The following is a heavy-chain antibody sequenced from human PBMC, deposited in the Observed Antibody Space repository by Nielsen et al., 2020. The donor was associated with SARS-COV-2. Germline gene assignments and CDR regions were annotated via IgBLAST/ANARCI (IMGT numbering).Heavy chain of an antibody. J-gene: IGHJ4*02. CDR1: GFTFSSYW. V-gene: IGHV3-7*03. Sequence: GGSLRLSCAASGFTFSSYWMSWVRQAPGKGLEWVANIKQDGSEKYYVDSVKGRFTISRDNAKSSLYLQMNSLRGEDTAMYYCTRLGGAGDFDFWGQGTLVTVSS. CDR2: IKQDGSEK. D-gene: IGHD6-13*01. CDR3: TRLGGAGDFDF.